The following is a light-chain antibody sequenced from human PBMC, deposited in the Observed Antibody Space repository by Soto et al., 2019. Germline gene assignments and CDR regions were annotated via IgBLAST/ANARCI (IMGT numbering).Light chain of an antibody. V-gene: IGKV2-30*01. CDR1: QSLVSSDGLTY. CDR2: KVS. J-gene: IGKJ2*01. CDR3: MQGSHWAT. Sequence: VVLTQSPLSLPVTLGQTASISCRSSQSLVSSDGLTYFNWFHQRPGQSPRRLIYKVSNRDSGVPDRFTGSGSGTDFTLTISRVEAEDVGIYYRMQGSHWATFGQGTKLEIK.